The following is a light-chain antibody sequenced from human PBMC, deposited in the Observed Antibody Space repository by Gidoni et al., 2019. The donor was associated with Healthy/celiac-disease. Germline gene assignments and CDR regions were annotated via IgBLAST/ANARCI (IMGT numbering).Light chain of an antibody. V-gene: IGKV1-39*01. J-gene: IGKJ4*01. CDR3: QQSYSTPLS. CDR2: AAS. CDR1: QSISSN. Sequence: DIQMTQSPSSLSASVGDRGTITCLASQSISSNSNWYQQKPGKAPKLLLYAASSLQSGVPSRFSGSGSGTDFTLTISSLQPQDFATYYCQQSYSTPLSFGGXTKVEIK.